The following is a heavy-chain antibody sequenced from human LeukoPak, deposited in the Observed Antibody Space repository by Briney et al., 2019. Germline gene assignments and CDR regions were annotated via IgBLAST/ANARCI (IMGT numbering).Heavy chain of an antibody. CDR3: ARDLAYCGGDCYPHADYYYYGMDV. D-gene: IGHD2-21*02. J-gene: IGHJ6*02. V-gene: IGHV1-2*06. Sequence: GASVKVSCKASGYTFTGYHMHWVRQAPGQGLEWMGRINPNSGGTNYAQKFQDRVTMTRDTSISTAYMELNRLRSDDTAVYYCARDLAYCGGDCYPHADYYYYGMDVWGQGTTVTVSS. CDR1: GYTFTGYH. CDR2: INPNSGGT.